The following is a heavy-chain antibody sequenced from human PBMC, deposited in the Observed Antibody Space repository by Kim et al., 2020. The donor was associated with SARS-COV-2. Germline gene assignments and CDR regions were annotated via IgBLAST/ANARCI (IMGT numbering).Heavy chain of an antibody. CDR1: GFTFSNAW. V-gene: IGHV3-15*01. J-gene: IGHJ6*02. CDR2: IKSKTDGGTI. D-gene: IGHD2-15*01. Sequence: GGSLRLSCAASGFTFSNAWMSWVRQAPGKGLEWVGRIKSKTDGGTIDYAAPVKGRFTISRDDSKNTLYLQMNSLKNEDTAVYYCTTEYCSGGSCFPGDYYYYGMDVWGQGTTVTVSS. CDR3: TTEYCSGGSCFPGDYYYYGMDV.